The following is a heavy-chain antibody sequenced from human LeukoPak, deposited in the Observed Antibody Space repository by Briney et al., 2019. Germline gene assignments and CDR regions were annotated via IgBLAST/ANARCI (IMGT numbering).Heavy chain of an antibody. J-gene: IGHJ6*03. D-gene: IGHD2-21*02. V-gene: IGHV4-59*11. Sequence: PSETLSLTCTVSGGSISSHYWSWIRQPPGKGLEWIGYIYYSGSTNYNPSLKSRVTISVDTSKNQFSLKLSSVTAADTAVYYCARVPYCGGDCYPRTYYYYYMDVWGKGTTVTVSS. CDR3: ARVPYCGGDCYPRTYYYYYMDV. CDR1: GGSISSHY. CDR2: IYYSGST.